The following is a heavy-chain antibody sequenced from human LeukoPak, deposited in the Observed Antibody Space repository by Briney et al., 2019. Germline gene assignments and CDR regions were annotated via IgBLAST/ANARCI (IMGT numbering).Heavy chain of an antibody. D-gene: IGHD2-21*01. V-gene: IGHV4-39*02. CDR2: IYYSGST. Sequence: SETLSLTCTVSGGSISSSSYYWGWIRQPPGKGLEWIGSIYYSGSTYYNSSLKSRVTISVDTSKNQFSLKLSSVTAADTAVYYCARDDSRAYYFDYWGQGTLVTVSS. CDR3: ARDDSRAYYFDY. J-gene: IGHJ4*02. CDR1: GGSISSSSYY.